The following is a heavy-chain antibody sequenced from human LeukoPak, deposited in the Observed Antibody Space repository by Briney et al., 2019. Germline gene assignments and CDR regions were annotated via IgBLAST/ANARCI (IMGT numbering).Heavy chain of an antibody. Sequence: GGSLRLSCAASGFTFSSYGMSWVRQAPGKGLEWVSAISGSGGSTYYADSVKGRFTISRDNSKNTLYLQMNRLRAEDTAVFYCARQWLLYDAFDIWGQGTVVTVSS. CDR3: ARQWLLYDAFDI. CDR2: ISGSGGST. V-gene: IGHV3-23*01. J-gene: IGHJ3*02. D-gene: IGHD2-15*01. CDR1: GFTFSSYG.